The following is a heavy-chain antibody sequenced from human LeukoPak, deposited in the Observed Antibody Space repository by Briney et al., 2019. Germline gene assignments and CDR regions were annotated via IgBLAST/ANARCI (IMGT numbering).Heavy chain of an antibody. V-gene: IGHV4-39*07. J-gene: IGHJ4*02. D-gene: IGHD3-3*01. CDR1: GASISSNHYY. CDR2: VFHSGST. Sequence: PSETLSLTCAVSGASISSNHYYWGWIRHSPGKGLEWMGSVFHSGSTYYNPSLKTRVTMSLDASKRQFSLNLTSVTAADTAVYYCARSPVFGVIILHFDCWGQGSLVTVSS. CDR3: ARSPVFGVIILHFDC.